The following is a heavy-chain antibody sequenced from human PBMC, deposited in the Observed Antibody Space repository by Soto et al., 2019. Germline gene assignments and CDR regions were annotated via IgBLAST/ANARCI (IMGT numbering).Heavy chain of an antibody. V-gene: IGHV4-31*03. CDR3: ARTIVVVAAAIPGWVDY. D-gene: IGHD2-2*02. J-gene: IGHJ4*02. CDR1: GGSITNGAYY. CDR2: IYYSGST. Sequence: PSETLSLTCSVSGGSITNGAYYWSWIRQHPGKGLEWIGYIYYSGSTYYNPSLKSRVTISMDTSKNQFSLKLSSVTAADTAVYYCARTIVVVAAAIPGWVDYWGQGTKVTVS.